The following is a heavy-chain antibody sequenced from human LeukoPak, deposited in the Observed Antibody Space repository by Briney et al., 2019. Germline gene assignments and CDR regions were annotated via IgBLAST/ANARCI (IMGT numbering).Heavy chain of an antibody. Sequence: ASVKVSCKASGYTFTGYYMHWVRQAPGQGLEWMGWINPNSGGTNYAQKFQGRVTMTRDTSNSTAYMELSRLRSDDTAVYYCAREVGHGSGSYSDYWGQGTLVTVSS. J-gene: IGHJ4*02. V-gene: IGHV1-2*02. D-gene: IGHD3-10*01. CDR1: GYTFTGYY. CDR3: AREVGHGSGSYSDY. CDR2: INPNSGGT.